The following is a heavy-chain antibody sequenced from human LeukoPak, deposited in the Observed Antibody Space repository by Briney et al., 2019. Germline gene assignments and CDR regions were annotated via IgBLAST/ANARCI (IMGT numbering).Heavy chain of an antibody. J-gene: IGHJ4*02. V-gene: IGHV3-23*01. CDR1: GFTFSSYA. CDR2: IRGSGEST. CDR3: AKLTGDSSY. D-gene: IGHD7-27*01. Sequence: GGSLRLSCAASGFTFSSYALSWVRQGPGRGLEWVSSIRGSGESTYYADSVEGRFTISRDNSKNMLYLQMNNLRAEDTAAYFCAKLTGDSSYWGQGTLVTVSS.